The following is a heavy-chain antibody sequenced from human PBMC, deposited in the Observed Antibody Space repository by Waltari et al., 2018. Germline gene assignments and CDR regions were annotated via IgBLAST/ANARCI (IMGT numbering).Heavy chain of an antibody. CDR3: ARGSRGSSYYNWFDP. CDR1: GGSISSSSYY. D-gene: IGHD6-13*01. J-gene: IGHJ5*02. V-gene: IGHV4-39*01. CDR2: IYYSGST. Sequence: QLQLQESGPGLVKPSETLSLTCPVSGGSISSSSYYWGWIRQPSGKGLEWIGSIYYSGSTYYNPSLKSRVTISVDTSKNQFSLKLSSVTAADTAVYYCARGSRGSSYYNWFDPWGQGTLVTVSS.